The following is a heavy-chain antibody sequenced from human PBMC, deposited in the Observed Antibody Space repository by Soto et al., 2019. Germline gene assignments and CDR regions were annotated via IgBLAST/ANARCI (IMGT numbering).Heavy chain of an antibody. D-gene: IGHD2-15*01. J-gene: IGHJ4*02. CDR2: IYYSGST. CDR1: YGSSSRGGSY. V-gene: IGHV4-31*03. CDR3: ARGSVVAATLFDY. Sequence: SEPRSVACTVSYGSSSRGGSYWRCIRQHPGKGLEWIGYIYYSGSTYYNPSLKSRVTISVDTSKNQFSLKLSSVTAADTAVYYCARGSVVAATLFDYWGQGTLVTVSS.